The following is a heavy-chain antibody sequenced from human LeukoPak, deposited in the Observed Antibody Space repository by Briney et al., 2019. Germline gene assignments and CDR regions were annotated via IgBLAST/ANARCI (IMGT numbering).Heavy chain of an antibody. CDR1: GFTFSSYE. D-gene: IGHD3-3*01. V-gene: IGHV3-48*03. CDR2: ISSSGSTI. CDR3: ARDPAYDFWSGYYRGGFDY. J-gene: IGHJ4*02. Sequence: QPGGSLRLSCAASGFTFSSYEMNWVRQAPGKGLEWVSYISSSGSTIYYADSVKGRFTISSDNAKNSLYLQMNSLRAEDTAVYYCARDPAYDFWSGYYRGGFDYWGQGTLVTVSS.